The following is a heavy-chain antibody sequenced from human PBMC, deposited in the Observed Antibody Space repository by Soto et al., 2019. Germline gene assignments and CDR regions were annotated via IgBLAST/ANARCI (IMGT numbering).Heavy chain of an antibody. V-gene: IGHV3-21*01. CDR2: ISSSSSYI. D-gene: IGHD6-13*01. CDR3: ARARSSSWAALYYYYYGMDV. Sequence: PGGSLRLSCAASGFTSSSYSMNWVRQAPGKGLEWVSSISSSSSYIYYADSVKGRFTISRDNAKNSLYLQMNSLRAEDTAVYYCARARSSSWAALYYYYYGMDVWGQGTTVTVSS. J-gene: IGHJ6*02. CDR1: GFTSSSYS.